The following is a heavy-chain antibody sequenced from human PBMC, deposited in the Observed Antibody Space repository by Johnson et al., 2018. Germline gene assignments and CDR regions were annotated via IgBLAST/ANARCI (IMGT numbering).Heavy chain of an antibody. Sequence: VQLLESGGGVVQPGRSLRLSCAASGFTFSSYGMHWVRQAPGKGLEWVAVISYDGSNKYYVDSVKGRFTISRDNSKNTLYLQITSLRADETAVYYCAKDPWSGSYHEYFQHWGQGTLVTVSA. CDR3: AKDPWSGSYHEYFQH. CDR1: GFTFSSYG. D-gene: IGHD1-26*01. J-gene: IGHJ1*01. V-gene: IGHV3-30*18. CDR2: ISYDGSNK.